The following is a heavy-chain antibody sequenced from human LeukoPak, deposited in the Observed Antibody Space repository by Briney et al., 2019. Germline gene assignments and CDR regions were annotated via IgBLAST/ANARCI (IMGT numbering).Heavy chain of an antibody. Sequence: SETLSLTCTVSGGSISSYYWNWIRQPPGRGLEWIGYIYYRGSTSYNPSLQSRVTISIDTSKHQFSLKLSSVTAADTAVYYCARGYSRLNWFDPWGQGTLVTVSS. V-gene: IGHV4-59*01. CDR2: IYYRGST. CDR1: GGSISSYY. D-gene: IGHD6-13*01. CDR3: ARGYSRLNWFDP. J-gene: IGHJ5*02.